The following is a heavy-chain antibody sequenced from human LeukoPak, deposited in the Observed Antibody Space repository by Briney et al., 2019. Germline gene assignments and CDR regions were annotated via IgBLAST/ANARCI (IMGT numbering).Heavy chain of an antibody. CDR2: IYQSGST. V-gene: IGHV4-4*02. CDR1: GDSISSSYW. D-gene: IGHD6-13*01. CDR3: ARKGSSTWYTYWFGP. J-gene: IGHJ5*02. Sequence: PSETLSLTCDVSGDSISSSYWWTWVRQPPGKGLEWIGEIYQSGSTNYDSSLKSRVTISLDKSKNQFSLKVSSLTAADTAVYYCARKGSSTWYTYWFGPWGQGTLVTVSS.